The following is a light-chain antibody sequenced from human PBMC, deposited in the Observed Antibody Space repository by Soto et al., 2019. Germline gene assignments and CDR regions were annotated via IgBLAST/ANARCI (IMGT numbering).Light chain of an antibody. CDR2: GTS. J-gene: IGKJ1*01. CDR3: QQCRSSSLT. CDR1: QSISNS. Sequence: DIQLTQSPSSLSASVGDRVTITCRASQSISNSLNWYQQKPGKAPNLLIYGTSDLQSGVPSRFSGSGSGTEFTLTSSSLQRDYFATYYCQQCRSSSLTFGQGTKVEIK. V-gene: IGKV1-39*01.